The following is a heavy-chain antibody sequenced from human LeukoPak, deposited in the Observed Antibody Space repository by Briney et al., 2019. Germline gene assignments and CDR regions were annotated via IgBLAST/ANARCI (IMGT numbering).Heavy chain of an antibody. CDR2: ISGGGGST. V-gene: IGHV3-23*01. CDR3: ARDDDILTGPGNFDY. J-gene: IGHJ4*02. D-gene: IGHD3-9*01. CDR1: GFTFSSYA. Sequence: GGSLRLSCAASGFTFSSYAMSWVRQAPGKGLEWVSAISGGGGSTYYADSVKGRFTISRDNAKNSLYLQMNSLRAEDTAVYYCARDDDILTGPGNFDYWGQGTLVTVSS.